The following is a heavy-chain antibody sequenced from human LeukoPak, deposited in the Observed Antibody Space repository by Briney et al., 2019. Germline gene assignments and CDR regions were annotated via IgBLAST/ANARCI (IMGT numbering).Heavy chain of an antibody. CDR3: ARDRAGSVDTAMVEGDAFDI. V-gene: IGHV3-33*01. J-gene: IGHJ3*02. Sequence: GGSLRLSCAASGFTFSSYGMHWVRQAPGKVLEWVAVIWYDGSNKYYADSVTGRFTISRDNSKNTLYLQMNSLRAEDTAVYSCARDRAGSVDTAMVEGDAFDIWGQGTMVTVSS. CDR1: GFTFSSYG. CDR2: IWYDGSNK. D-gene: IGHD5-18*01.